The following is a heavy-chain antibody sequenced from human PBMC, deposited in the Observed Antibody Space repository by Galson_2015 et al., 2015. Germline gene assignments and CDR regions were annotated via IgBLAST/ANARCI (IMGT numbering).Heavy chain of an antibody. CDR3: ARDTTTVTTTGAFDI. D-gene: IGHD4-17*01. Sequence: QSGAEVKKPGASVQVSCKASGYTFTSYGISWVRQAPGQGLEWMGWISAYNGNTNYAQKLQGRVTVTTDTSASTAYMELSSLRSEDTAVYYCARDTTTVTTTGAFDIWGQGTMVTVSS. CDR1: GYTFTSYG. CDR2: ISAYNGNT. V-gene: IGHV1-18*04. J-gene: IGHJ3*02.